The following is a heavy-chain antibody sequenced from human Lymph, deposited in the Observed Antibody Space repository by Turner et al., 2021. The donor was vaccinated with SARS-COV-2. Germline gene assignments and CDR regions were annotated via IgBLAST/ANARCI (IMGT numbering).Heavy chain of an antibody. CDR2: IRSKAYGGTT. D-gene: IGHD2-15*01. Sequence: EVQLVESGGGLVQPGQSLRLSCPASGFTFGDYAMSWVRQAPGKGLEWVGFIRSKAYGGTTQYAASVKGRFTISRVDSKSIAYLQMNSLKTEDTAVYYCTRVKYCTGGSCYGYHFDYWGQGTLVTVSS. CDR3: TRVKYCTGGSCYGYHFDY. J-gene: IGHJ4*02. V-gene: IGHV3-49*04. CDR1: GFTFGDYA.